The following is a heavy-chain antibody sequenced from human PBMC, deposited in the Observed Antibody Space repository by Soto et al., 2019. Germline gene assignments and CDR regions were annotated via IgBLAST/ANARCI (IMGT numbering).Heavy chain of an antibody. Sequence: GGSLRLSCAASGFTFSSYAMSWVRQAPGKGLEWVSAISGSGGSTYYADSVKGRFTISRDNSKNTLYLQMNSLRAEDTAVYYCAXAGAYYDFWSGYLAGDYWGQGTLVTVSS. J-gene: IGHJ4*02. V-gene: IGHV3-23*01. CDR2: ISGSGGST. D-gene: IGHD3-3*01. CDR3: AXAGAYYDFWSGYLAGDY. CDR1: GFTFSSYA.